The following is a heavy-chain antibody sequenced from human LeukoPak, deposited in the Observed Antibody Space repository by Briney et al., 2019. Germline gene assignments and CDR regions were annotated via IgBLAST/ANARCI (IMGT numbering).Heavy chain of an antibody. CDR1: GFTFSSYG. D-gene: IGHD3-3*01. J-gene: IGHJ5*02. CDR2: ISYDGSNK. CDR3: AKEAYYDFKDWFDP. V-gene: IGHV3-30*18. Sequence: GGSLRLSCAASGFTFSSYGMHWVRQAPGKGLEWVAVISYDGSNKYYADSVKGRFTISRDNSKNTLYLQMNSLRAEDTAVYYCAKEAYYDFKDWFDPWGQGTLVTVSS.